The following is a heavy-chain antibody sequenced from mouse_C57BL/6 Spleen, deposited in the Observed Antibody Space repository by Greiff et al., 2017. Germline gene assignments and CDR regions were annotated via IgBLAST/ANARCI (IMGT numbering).Heavy chain of an antibody. Sequence: QVQLQQSGAELVKPGASVKLSCKASGYTFTDYYINWVKQRPGQGLEWIARIYPGSGNTYYNEKFKGKATLTAEKSSSTAYMQLSSLTSEDSAVYFCARKDYDYDGDYWGQGTTLTVSS. CDR3: ARKDYDYDGDY. D-gene: IGHD2-4*01. CDR2: IYPGSGNT. J-gene: IGHJ2*01. V-gene: IGHV1-76*01. CDR1: GYTFTDYY.